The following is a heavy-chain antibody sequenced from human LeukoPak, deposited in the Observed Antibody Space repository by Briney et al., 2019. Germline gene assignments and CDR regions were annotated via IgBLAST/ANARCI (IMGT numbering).Heavy chain of an antibody. J-gene: IGHJ4*02. D-gene: IGHD3-3*02. V-gene: IGHV4-61*02. CDR1: GGSIGSGSYY. CDR3: ARVNIGRGAAILFDY. CDR2: IYTSGST. Sequence: SETLSLTCTVSGGSIGSGSYYWSWIRQPAGKGLEWIGRIYTSGSTNYNPSLKSRVTISVDTSKNQFSLKLSSVTAADTAVYYCARVNIGRGAAILFDYWGQGTLVTVSS.